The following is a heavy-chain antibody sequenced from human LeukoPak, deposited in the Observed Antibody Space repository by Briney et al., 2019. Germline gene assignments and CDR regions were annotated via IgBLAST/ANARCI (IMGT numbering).Heavy chain of an antibody. D-gene: IGHD5-24*01. CDR2: ISGSGGST. CDR1: GFTFRSYA. V-gene: IGHV3-23*01. J-gene: IGHJ3*02. CDR3: ARVKRWLQLLAFDI. Sequence: PGGSLRLSCAASGFTFRSYAMSWVPRAPGKGLEWVSAISGSGGSTYYADSVKGRFTISRDNAKNTLYLQMNSLRAVDTAVYYCARVKRWLQLLAFDIWGQGTMVTVSS.